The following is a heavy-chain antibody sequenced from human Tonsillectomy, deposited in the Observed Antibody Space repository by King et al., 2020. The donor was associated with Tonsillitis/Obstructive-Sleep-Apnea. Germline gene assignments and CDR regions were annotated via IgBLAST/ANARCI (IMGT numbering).Heavy chain of an antibody. CDR1: GFTFSGSA. CDR3: TTTGIAVAGTYAFDI. CDR2: IRSKANSYAT. J-gene: IGHJ3*02. V-gene: IGHV3-73*01. D-gene: IGHD6-19*01. Sequence: VQLVESGGGLVQPGGSLKLSCAASGFTFSGSAMHWVRQASGKGLGWVGRIRSKANSYATAYAASVKGRFTISRDDSKNTAYLQMNSLKTEDTAVYYCTTTGIAVAGTYAFDIWGQGTMVTVSS.